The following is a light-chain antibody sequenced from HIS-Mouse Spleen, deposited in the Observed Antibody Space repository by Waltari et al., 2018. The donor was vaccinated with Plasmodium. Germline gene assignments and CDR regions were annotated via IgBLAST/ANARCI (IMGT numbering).Light chain of an antibody. Sequence: EIVMTQSPATLSVSPGERATLSCRTSQSVSSNLACYQQKPGQAPRLLIYGASTRAPGIPARFSGSGSRTEFTLTISSLQSEDFAVYYCQQYNNWSFTFGPGTKVDIK. CDR2: GAS. CDR1: QSVSSN. CDR3: QQYNNWSFT. V-gene: IGKV3-15*01. J-gene: IGKJ3*01.